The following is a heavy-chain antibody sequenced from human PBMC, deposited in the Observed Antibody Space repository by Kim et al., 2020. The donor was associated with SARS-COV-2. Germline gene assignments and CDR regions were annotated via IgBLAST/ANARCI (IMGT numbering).Heavy chain of an antibody. J-gene: IGHJ4*02. CDR3: ASSYGSSGWYGYYFDY. D-gene: IGHD6-19*01. CDR1: GGTFSSYA. Sequence: SVKVSCKASGGTFSSYAISWVRQAPGQGLEWMGRIIPILGIANYAQKFQGRVTITADKSTSTAYMELSSLRSEDTAVYYCASSYGSSGWYGYYFDYWGQGTLVTVSS. CDR2: IIPILGIA. V-gene: IGHV1-69*04.